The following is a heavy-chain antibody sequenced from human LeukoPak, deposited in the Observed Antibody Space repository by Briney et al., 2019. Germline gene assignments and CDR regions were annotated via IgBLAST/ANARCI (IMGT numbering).Heavy chain of an antibody. D-gene: IGHD6-13*01. Sequence: SETLSLTCAVYGGSFRGYYWSWIRQPPGKGLEWIGEINHSGSTNYNPSPKSRVTISVDTSKNQFSLKLSSVTAADTAVYYCASPALSVAAAGTDYWGQGTLVTVSS. V-gene: IGHV4-34*01. CDR1: GGSFRGYY. CDR2: INHSGST. CDR3: ASPALSVAAAGTDY. J-gene: IGHJ4*02.